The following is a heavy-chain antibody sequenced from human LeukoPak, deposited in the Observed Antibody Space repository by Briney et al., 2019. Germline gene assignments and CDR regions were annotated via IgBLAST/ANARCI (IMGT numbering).Heavy chain of an antibody. CDR3: AKDPGYSYGQDAFDI. V-gene: IGHV3-30*18. Sequence: PGRSLRLSCAASGFTFSSYGMHWVRQAPGKGLEWVAVISYDGSNKYYADSVKGRFTISRDNSKNMLYLQMNSLRAEDTAVYYCAKDPGYSYGQDAFDIWGQGTMVTVSS. J-gene: IGHJ3*02. D-gene: IGHD5-18*01. CDR2: ISYDGSNK. CDR1: GFTFSSYG.